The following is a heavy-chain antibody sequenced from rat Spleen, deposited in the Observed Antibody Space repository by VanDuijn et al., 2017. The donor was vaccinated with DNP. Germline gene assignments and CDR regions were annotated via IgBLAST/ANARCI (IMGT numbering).Heavy chain of an antibody. D-gene: IGHD1-12*02. CDR1: GFTFSRSD. Sequence: EVQLVETGGGLVQPGRSLKLSCVASGFTFSRSDVAWIRQVPGKGLEWIASITGGSGITSYPDSVKGRFTISRDDAKNTLSLQMNSLRSEDTATYYCARIGDFHDGGDGDVLDAWGQGTSVSVSS. J-gene: IGHJ4*01. CDR2: ITGGSGIT. V-gene: IGHV5-58*01. CDR3: ARIGDFHDGGDGDVLDA.